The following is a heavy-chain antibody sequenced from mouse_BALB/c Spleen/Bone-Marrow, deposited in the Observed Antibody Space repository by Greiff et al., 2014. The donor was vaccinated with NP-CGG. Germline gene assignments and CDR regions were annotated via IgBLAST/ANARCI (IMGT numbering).Heavy chain of an antibody. Sequence: EVQGVESGGGLVQPGGSRKLSCAASGFTFSSLGMHWVRQAPEKGLEWVAYISSGSSTIYYADTMKGRFTISRDNPKNTLFLQMASLRSEDTAMYYCTRSGTLGSIDYWCQGTSVTVSS. CDR2: ISSGSSTI. CDR3: TRSGTLGSIDY. J-gene: IGHJ4*01. CDR1: GFTFSSLG. D-gene: IGHD3-3*01. V-gene: IGHV5-17*02.